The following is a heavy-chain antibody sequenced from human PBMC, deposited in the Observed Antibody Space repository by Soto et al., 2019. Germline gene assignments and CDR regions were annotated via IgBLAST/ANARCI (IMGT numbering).Heavy chain of an antibody. CDR1: AFTFSDYA. J-gene: IGHJ6*02. V-gene: IGHV3-23*01. D-gene: IGHD7-27*01. Sequence: EEQLLESGGGLVQPGGSLRLSCAASAFTFSDYAMTWVRQAPGKGLEWVSAISGSGGITYYADSVKGRFTITRDNSKNTLYLQMNSLRAEDTPRYYCAKDFPQGWGPDSYYGMDVWGQWTNVTVSS. CDR3: AKDFPQGWGPDSYYGMDV. CDR2: ISGSGGIT.